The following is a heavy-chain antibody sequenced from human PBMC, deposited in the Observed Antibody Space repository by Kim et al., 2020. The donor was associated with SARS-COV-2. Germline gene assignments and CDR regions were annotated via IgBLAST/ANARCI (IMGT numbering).Heavy chain of an antibody. Sequence: SETLSLTCAVYGGSFSGYYWSWIRQPPGKGLEWIGEINHSGSTNYNPSLKSRVTISVDTSKNQFSLKLSSVTAADTAVYYCARDYGHSGWYLHFDYWGQGTLVTVSS. CDR2: INHSGST. CDR3: ARDYGHSGWYLHFDY. V-gene: IGHV4-34*01. J-gene: IGHJ4*02. CDR1: GGSFSGYY. D-gene: IGHD6-19*01.